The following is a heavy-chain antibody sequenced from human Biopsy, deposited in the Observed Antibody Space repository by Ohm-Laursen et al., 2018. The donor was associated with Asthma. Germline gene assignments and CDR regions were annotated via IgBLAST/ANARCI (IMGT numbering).Heavy chain of an antibody. CDR3: AKARIHHFYDSSGYYQHD. V-gene: IGHV3-30-3*01. J-gene: IGHJ4*02. CDR1: GFTFSSNA. Sequence: SLRLSCAASGFTFSSNAMHWVRQAPGKGLEWVTVISYDGNNKYYADSVKGRFTISRDNAKNTLYLQMNSLRAKDTAVYYCAKARIHHFYDSSGYYQHDWGQGTLVTVSS. CDR2: ISYDGNNK. D-gene: IGHD3-22*01.